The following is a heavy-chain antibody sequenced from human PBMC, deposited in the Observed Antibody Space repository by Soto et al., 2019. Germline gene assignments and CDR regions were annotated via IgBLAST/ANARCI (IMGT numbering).Heavy chain of an antibody. Sequence: QVQLVQSGAEVKKSGASVMVSCKASGYTFTTYSVTWVRQAPGQGLEWMGWIIPISGAANYAQKFQGRVTITADKSTSTSYMELSSLRSEDTAVYYCARDMTRTVVPYFDFWGQGTLVTVSS. CDR3: ARDMTRTVVPYFDF. J-gene: IGHJ4*02. D-gene: IGHD1-7*01. V-gene: IGHV1-69*06. CDR1: GYTFTTYS. CDR2: IIPISGAA.